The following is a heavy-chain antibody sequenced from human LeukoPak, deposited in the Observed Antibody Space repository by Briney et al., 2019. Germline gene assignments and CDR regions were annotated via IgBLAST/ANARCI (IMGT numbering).Heavy chain of an antibody. V-gene: IGHV1-2*02. CDR1: GYTFTGYY. D-gene: IGHD2-2*01. Sequence: ASVKVSCKASGYTFTGYYMHWVRQAPGQGLEWMGWINPNSGGTNYAQKFQGRVTMTRDTSISTAYMELSRLRSDDTAVYYCARGGGRIVVVPAAMGLSLDVWGKGTTVTISS. J-gene: IGHJ6*04. CDR3: ARGGGRIVVVPAAMGLSLDV. CDR2: INPNSGGT.